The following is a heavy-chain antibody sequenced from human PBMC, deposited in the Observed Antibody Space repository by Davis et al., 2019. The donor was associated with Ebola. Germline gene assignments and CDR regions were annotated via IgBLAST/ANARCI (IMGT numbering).Heavy chain of an antibody. CDR2: INHSGGT. V-gene: IGHV4-34*01. CDR1: GGSFSGYY. J-gene: IGHJ4*02. Sequence: MPSETLSLICAVYGGSFSGYYWSWIRQPPGKGLEWIGDINHSGGTNYNPSLKSRATISGDTSKNQFSLKVYSVTAADTAVYYCARGSVIGSTSWYYNYWGQGTLVTVSS. D-gene: IGHD2-2*01. CDR3: ARGSVIGSTSWYYNY.